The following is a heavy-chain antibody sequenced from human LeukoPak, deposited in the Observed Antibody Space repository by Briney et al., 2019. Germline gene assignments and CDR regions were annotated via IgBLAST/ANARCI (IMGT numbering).Heavy chain of an antibody. V-gene: IGHV3-11*04. CDR1: GFTFSDYY. J-gene: IGHJ4*02. CDR2: ISSSGNTI. CDR3: ARIAAAGKAFDY. D-gene: IGHD6-13*01. Sequence: PGGSLRLSCAASGFTFSDYYMSWIRQAPGKGLEWVSYISSSGNTIYYADSVKGRFTISRDNAKNSLYLQMNSLRAEDTAVYYCARIAAAGKAFDYWGQGTLVTVSS.